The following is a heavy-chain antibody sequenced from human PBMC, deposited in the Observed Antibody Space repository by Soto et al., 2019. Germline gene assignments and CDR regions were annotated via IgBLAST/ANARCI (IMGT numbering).Heavy chain of an antibody. CDR1: GGSFSGYY. V-gene: IGHV4-34*01. Sequence: SETLSLTCAVYGGSFSGYYWSWIRQPPGKGLEWIGEINHSGSTNYNPSLKSRVTISVDTPKNQFSLKLSSVTAADTAVYYCARGLRYFDWLLLYYFDYWGQGTLVTVSS. D-gene: IGHD3-9*01. CDR3: ARGLRYFDWLLLYYFDY. CDR2: INHSGST. J-gene: IGHJ4*02.